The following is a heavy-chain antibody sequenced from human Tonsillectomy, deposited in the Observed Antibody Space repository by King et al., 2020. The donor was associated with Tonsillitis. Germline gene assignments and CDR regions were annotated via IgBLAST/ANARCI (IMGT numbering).Heavy chain of an antibody. J-gene: IGHJ4*02. D-gene: IGHD3-22*01. CDR2: VYASGNT. V-gene: IGHV4-4*07. Sequence: VQLQESGPGLVKPSETLSLTCTVSGVSMRTTYWSWIRRPAGKGLEWIGRVYASGNTYSNPSLTSRISLSIDTSKNQFSLRLSSVTAADTAVYYCARDRGDYYDGATYDPLYFDSWGQGTLVTVSS. CDR3: ARDRGDYYDGATYDPLYFDS. CDR1: GVSMRTTY.